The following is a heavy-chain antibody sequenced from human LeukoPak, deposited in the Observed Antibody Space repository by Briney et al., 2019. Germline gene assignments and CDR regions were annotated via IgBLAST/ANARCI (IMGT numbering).Heavy chain of an antibody. J-gene: IGHJ4*02. CDR1: GYSFTGYY. V-gene: IGHV1-2*02. CDR2: IKPDSGGT. D-gene: IGHD3-10*01. Sequence: ASVKVSCKASGYSFTGYYVHWVRQAPGQGLEWVGWIKPDSGGTNFAQKFQGRVTTTRDTSISTAYMEVSRLTSDDTAVYYCARDAISRGIIDYWGQGTLVTVSS. CDR3: ARDAISRGIIDY.